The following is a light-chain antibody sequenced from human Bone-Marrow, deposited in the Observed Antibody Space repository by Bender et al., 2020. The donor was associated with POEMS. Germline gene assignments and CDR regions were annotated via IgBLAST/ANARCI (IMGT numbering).Light chain of an antibody. J-gene: IGLJ3*02. V-gene: IGLV2-14*03. CDR2: DVT. CDR1: SSDVGGYDY. CDR3: SSHTSSSTRV. Sequence: QSALTQPASVSGSPGQSITISCTGTSSDVGGYDYVSWYQHHPGKAPKLMIYDVTHRPSGVSNRFSGSKSGNTASLTISGLQAEDEADYYCSSHTSSSTRVFGGGTKLTVL.